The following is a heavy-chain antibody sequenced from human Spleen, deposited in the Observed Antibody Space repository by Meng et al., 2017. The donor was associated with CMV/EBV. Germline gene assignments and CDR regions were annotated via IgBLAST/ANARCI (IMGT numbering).Heavy chain of an antibody. V-gene: IGHV5-51*01. Sequence: SGYGFRNCWIGWVRRVPGTGLEWKGIIYPGGADATYSTAFQGKVTISADKSISTTYRQWGSLKASETAMYYCEGQIDTRTWDSWFDPWGQGTLVTVSS. CDR1: GYGFRNCW. J-gene: IGHJ5*02. CDR3: EGQIDTRTWDSWFDP. D-gene: IGHD2-2*01. CDR2: IYPGGADA.